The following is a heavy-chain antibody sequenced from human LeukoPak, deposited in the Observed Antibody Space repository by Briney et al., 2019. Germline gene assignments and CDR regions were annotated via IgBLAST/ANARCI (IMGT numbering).Heavy chain of an antibody. J-gene: IGHJ4*02. V-gene: IGHV3-21*01. CDR3: ARVTTEQCFALDFDY. CDR1: GFTFSIYP. D-gene: IGHD1/OR15-1a*01. Sequence: PGGSLRLSCAASGFTFSIYPMHWVRQAPGKGLEWVSSIGSTGNYIYYADSVKGRFTISRDNAKNSLYLQMNSLRAEDTAVYYCARVTTEQCFALDFDYWGQGTLVTVSS. CDR2: IGSTGNYI.